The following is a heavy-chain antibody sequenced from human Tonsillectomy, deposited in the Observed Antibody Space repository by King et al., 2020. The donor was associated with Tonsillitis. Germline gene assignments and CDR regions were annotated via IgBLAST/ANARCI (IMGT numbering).Heavy chain of an antibody. J-gene: IGHJ4*02. CDR1: GFTFGDYA. D-gene: IGHD6-19*01. Sequence: VQLVESGGGLVQPGRSLRLSCVASGFTFGDYAMHWVRQAPGRGLEWVSSISWNSGSFAYADSVKGRFIISRDNAKNSLYLQMTSLRAEDTAFYYCAKDSRHMYSGAFEYGGQGTLVTVSS. CDR3: AKDSRHMYSGAFEY. V-gene: IGHV3-9*01. CDR2: ISWNSGSF.